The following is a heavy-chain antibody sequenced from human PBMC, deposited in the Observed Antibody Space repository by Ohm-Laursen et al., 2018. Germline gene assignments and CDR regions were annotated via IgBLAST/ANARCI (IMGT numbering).Heavy chain of an antibody. CDR3: AKDHGYYDSSSDY. CDR1: GFTFSSYA. J-gene: IGHJ4*02. V-gene: IGHV3-23*01. D-gene: IGHD3-22*01. CDR2: ISGSGGST. Sequence: SLRLSCASFGFTFSSYAMSWVRQAPGKGLEWVSAISGSGGSTYYADSVKGRFTISRDNSKNTLYLQMNSLRAEDTAVYYCAKDHGYYDSSSDYWGQGTLVTVSS.